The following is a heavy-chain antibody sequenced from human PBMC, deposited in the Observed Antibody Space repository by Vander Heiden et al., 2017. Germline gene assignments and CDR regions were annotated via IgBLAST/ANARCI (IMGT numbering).Heavy chain of an antibody. V-gene: IGHV3-23*04. CDR1: GSPFENSA. J-gene: IGHJ4*02. CDR3: ARDFDWLRHFDY. CDR2: ISGSGGTT. D-gene: IGHD3-9*01. Sequence: VQLVDSGGGLIQPGGSLRLSCPASGSPFENSAMSWVRQAPGKGLEWVSSISGSGGTTYYTDSVKGRFTISRDNSKNTLYLQMNSLRAEDTAVYYCARDFDWLRHFDYWGQGTLVTVSS.